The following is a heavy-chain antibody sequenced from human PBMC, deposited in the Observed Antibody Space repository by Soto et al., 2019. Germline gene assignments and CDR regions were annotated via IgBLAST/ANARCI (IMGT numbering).Heavy chain of an antibody. Sequence: ASVKVSCKASGVTFSSYAISWVRQAPGQGLEWMGGIIPIFGTANYAQKFQGRVTITADESTSTAYMELSSLRSEDTAVYYCARDGGSFGNWFDPWGQGTLVTVSS. J-gene: IGHJ5*02. CDR2: IIPIFGTA. V-gene: IGHV1-69*13. D-gene: IGHD3-16*01. CDR1: GVTFSSYA. CDR3: ARDGGSFGNWFDP.